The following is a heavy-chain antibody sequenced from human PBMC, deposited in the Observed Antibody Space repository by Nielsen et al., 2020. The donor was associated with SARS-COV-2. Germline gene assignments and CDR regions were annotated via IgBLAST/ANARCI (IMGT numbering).Heavy chain of an antibody. CDR3: AREEYGFGLDV. CDR1: GGSISGENYF. D-gene: IGHD2-2*01. V-gene: IGHV4-30-4*08. J-gene: IGHJ6*02. CDR2: TFNSGNT. Sequence: LTCTVSGGSISGENYFWTWIRQPPGKGLEWIGYTFNSGNTYYNPSLRSRVTMSLDTSKNQFSLILTSVTAADTAVYYCAREEYGFGLDVWGQGTTVRVSS.